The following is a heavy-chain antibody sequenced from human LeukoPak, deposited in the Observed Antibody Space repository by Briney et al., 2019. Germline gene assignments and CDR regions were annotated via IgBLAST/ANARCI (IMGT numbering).Heavy chain of an antibody. D-gene: IGHD6-6*01. CDR3: ARGHAAARRRSFSFDY. V-gene: IGHV4-34*01. Sequence: KPSETLSLTCAVYGGSFSGYYWSWIHQPPGKGLEWIGEINHSGSTNYNPSLKSRVTISVDTSKNQFSLKLSSVAAADTAVYYCARGHAAARRRSFSFDYWGQGTLVTVSS. J-gene: IGHJ4*02. CDR2: INHSGST. CDR1: GGSFSGYY.